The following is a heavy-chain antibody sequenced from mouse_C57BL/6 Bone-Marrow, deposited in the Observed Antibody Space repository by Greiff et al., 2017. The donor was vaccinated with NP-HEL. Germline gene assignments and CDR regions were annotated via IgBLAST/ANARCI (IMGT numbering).Heavy chain of an antibody. CDR3: ARDYGYDVDY. D-gene: IGHD2-2*01. CDR2: INPNNGGT. Sequence: EVQLQQSGPELVKPGASVKISCKASGYTFTDYYMNWVKQSHGKSLEWIGDINPNNGGTSYNQKFKGKATLTVDKSSSTAYMELRSLTSEDSAVYYCARDYGYDVDYGGQGTTLTVSS. V-gene: IGHV1-26*01. CDR1: GYTFTDYY. J-gene: IGHJ2*01.